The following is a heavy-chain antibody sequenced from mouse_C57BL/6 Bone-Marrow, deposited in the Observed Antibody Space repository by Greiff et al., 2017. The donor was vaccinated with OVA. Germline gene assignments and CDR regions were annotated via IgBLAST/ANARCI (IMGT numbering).Heavy chain of an antibody. V-gene: IGHV1-52*01. CDR1: GYTFTSYW. J-gene: IGHJ2*01. CDR3: ARGGPYDGYYDY. D-gene: IGHD2-3*01. Sequence: QVQLQQPGAELVRPGSSVKLSCKASGYTFTSYWMHWVKQRPIQGLEWIGNIDPSDSETHYNQKFKDKATLTVDKSSSTAYMQLSSLTSEDSAVYYCARGGPYDGYYDYWGQGTTLTVSS. CDR2: IDPSDSET.